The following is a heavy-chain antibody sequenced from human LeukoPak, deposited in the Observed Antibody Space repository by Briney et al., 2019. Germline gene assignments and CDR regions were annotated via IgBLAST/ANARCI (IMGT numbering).Heavy chain of an antibody. Sequence: GGSLRLSCAASGFTFSNYAMTWVRQAPGKGLEWVSSISGSGETTYYADSVKGRLSISRDNSKNTLYLQMNSLRAEDTAVYYCAKSRSSLEMATTFDYWGQGTLVTVSS. V-gene: IGHV3-23*01. D-gene: IGHD5-24*01. CDR1: GFTFSNYA. CDR2: ISGSGETT. J-gene: IGHJ4*02. CDR3: AKSRSSLEMATTFDY.